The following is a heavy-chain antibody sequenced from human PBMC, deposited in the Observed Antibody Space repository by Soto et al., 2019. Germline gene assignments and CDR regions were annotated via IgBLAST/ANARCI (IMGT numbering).Heavy chain of an antibody. Sequence: KPSETLSLTCTVSGGSMSRYYWTWIRQPPGKGLEWIGNIHYTGSTNYNPSLKSRVTILLGTSTSQFSLKVSSVTAADTAIYYCARDLTISSTDGPLDPWGHGTLVTAPQ. CDR1: GGSMSRYY. J-gene: IGHJ5*02. CDR3: ARDLTISSTDGPLDP. D-gene: IGHD1-1*01. CDR2: IHYTGST. V-gene: IGHV4-59*01.